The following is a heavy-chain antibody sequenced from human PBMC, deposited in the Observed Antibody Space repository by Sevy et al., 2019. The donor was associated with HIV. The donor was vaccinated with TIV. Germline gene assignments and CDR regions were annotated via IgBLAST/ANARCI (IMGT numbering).Heavy chain of an antibody. V-gene: IGHV3-23*01. CDR2: IGDSDTAT. Sequence: GGSLRLSCAASGFTFSSYAMSWVRQAPGRGLEWVSLIGDSDTATYYTDSVRGRFTISRDSPKNTLYLQMTSLRAGDTAVYYCAKGSYAAFNHFEYWGQGTLVTVSS. J-gene: IGHJ4*02. CDR3: AKGSYAAFNHFEY. CDR1: GFTFSSYA. D-gene: IGHD4-17*01.